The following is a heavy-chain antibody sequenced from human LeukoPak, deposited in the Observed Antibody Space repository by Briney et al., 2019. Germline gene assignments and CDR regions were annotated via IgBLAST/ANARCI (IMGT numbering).Heavy chain of an antibody. CDR1: GGTFSSYA. Sequence: SVKVSCKASGGTFSSYAISWVRQAPGQGLEWMGRIIPIFGTANYAQKFQGRVTITTDESTSTAYMELSSLRSEDTAVYYCARALGILEPFDYWAQGTLVTVSS. CDR3: ARALGILEPFDY. J-gene: IGHJ4*02. CDR2: IIPIFGTA. D-gene: IGHD3-3*01. V-gene: IGHV1-69*05.